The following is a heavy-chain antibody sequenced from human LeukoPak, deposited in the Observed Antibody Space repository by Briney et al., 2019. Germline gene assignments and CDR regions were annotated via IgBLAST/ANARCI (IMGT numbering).Heavy chain of an antibody. CDR1: GYTFTGYG. V-gene: IGHV1-18*01. CDR2: ISAYNGNT. J-gene: IGHJ6*02. CDR3: ARGGDIVATILGYYYGMDV. D-gene: IGHD5-12*01. Sequence: ASVKVSCKASGYTFTGYGISWVRQAPGQGLEWMGWISAYNGNTNYAQKLQGRVTMTTDTSTSTAYMKLRSLRSDDTAVYYCARGGDIVATILGYYYGMDVWGQGTTVTVSS.